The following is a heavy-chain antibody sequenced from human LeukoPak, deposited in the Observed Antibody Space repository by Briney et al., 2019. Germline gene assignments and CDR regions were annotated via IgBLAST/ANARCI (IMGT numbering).Heavy chain of an antibody. V-gene: IGHV3-48*03. J-gene: IGHJ3*02. D-gene: IGHD3-16*02. CDR1: GFTFSSYE. CDR2: ISIDGSTI. CDR3: ARDRYTWDI. Sequence: GGSLRLSCAASGFTFSSYEMNWVRQAPGKGLEWVSYISIDGSTIYYADSVKGRFTISRDNAKNSLYLQMNSLRAEDTAVYYCARDRYTWDIWGQGTMVTVSS.